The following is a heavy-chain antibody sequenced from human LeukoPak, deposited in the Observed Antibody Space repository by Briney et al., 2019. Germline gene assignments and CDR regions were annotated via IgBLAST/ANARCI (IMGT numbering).Heavy chain of an antibody. CDR3: ARDEIYYDILTGYRHFDY. D-gene: IGHD3-9*01. Sequence: SGGSLRLSCAASGFTFSDYYMSWIRQAPGKGLEWVSYISSSGSTIYYADSVKGRFTISRDNAKNSMYLQMNSLRAEDTAVYYCARDEIYYDILTGYRHFDYWGQGTLVTVFS. CDR2: ISSSGSTI. CDR1: GFTFSDYY. V-gene: IGHV3-11*04. J-gene: IGHJ4*02.